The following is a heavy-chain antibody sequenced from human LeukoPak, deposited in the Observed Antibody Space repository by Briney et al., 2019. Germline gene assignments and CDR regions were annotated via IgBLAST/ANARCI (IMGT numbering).Heavy chain of an antibody. CDR3: AKSDGSGTDY. J-gene: IGHJ4*02. CDR1: GFIFSNYA. D-gene: IGHD3-10*01. V-gene: IGHV3-23*01. CDR2: ISASGGST. Sequence: GGSLRLSCAASGFIFSNYAINWVRQAPGKGLEWVSAISASGGSTYYADSVKGRFTISRDNSKNTLDLQITGLRAEDTAVYYCAKSDGSGTDYWGQGTLVTVSS.